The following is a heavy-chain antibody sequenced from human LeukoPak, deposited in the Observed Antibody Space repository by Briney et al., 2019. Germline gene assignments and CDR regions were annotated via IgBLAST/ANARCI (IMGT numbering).Heavy chain of an antibody. D-gene: IGHD3-9*01. CDR2: INPNSGDT. V-gene: IGHV1-2*02. J-gene: IGHJ4*02. CDR3: ATVDILTGYYAVDY. CDR1: GYTFTGYY. Sequence: ASVKVSCKASGYTFTGYYMHWVRQAPGQGLEWMGWINPNSGDTNYAQKFQGRVTMTRDTSISTAYMEVSRLKSDDTAVYYCATVDILTGYYAVDYWGQGTLVTVSS.